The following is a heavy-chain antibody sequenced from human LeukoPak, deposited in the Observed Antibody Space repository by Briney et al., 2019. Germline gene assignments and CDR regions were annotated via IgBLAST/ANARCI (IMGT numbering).Heavy chain of an antibody. CDR3: AKDLCTSHCYTFFDY. CDR1: GFTFSSYA. Sequence: GGSLRLSCAASGFTFSSYAMSWVRQAPGKGLEWVSAISGSGGSTYYADSVKGRFTISRDNSKNTLYLQMNSLRAEDTAIYYCAKDLCTSHCYTFFDYWRQGTLVTVSS. J-gene: IGHJ4*02. CDR2: ISGSGGST. V-gene: IGHV3-23*01. D-gene: IGHD2-2*02.